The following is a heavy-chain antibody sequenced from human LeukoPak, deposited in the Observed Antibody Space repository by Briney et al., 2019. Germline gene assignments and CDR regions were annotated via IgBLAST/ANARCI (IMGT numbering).Heavy chain of an antibody. CDR2: INPNSGGT. CDR3: ARADRLHGGPYLIGP. D-gene: IGHD2-21*01. J-gene: IGHJ5*02. V-gene: IGHV1-2*02. CDR1: GYSFADYY. Sequence: ASVKVSCKTSGYSFADYYMHWVRQAPGQGLEWMGWINPNSGGTSSAQKFQGRVTMTRDTSITTVYMEVRWLTSDDTAIYYCARADRLHGGPYLIGPWGQGTLVTVSS.